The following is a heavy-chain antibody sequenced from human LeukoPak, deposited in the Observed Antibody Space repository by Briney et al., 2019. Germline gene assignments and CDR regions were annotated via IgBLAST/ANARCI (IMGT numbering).Heavy chain of an antibody. CDR2: VRQDGGEG. CDR1: GFTFNTYW. D-gene: IGHD6-13*01. Sequence: GGSLRLSCAASGFTFNTYWMTWVRQAPGRGLEWVANVRQDGGEGHYVDSVKGRFTVSRDNAENSLYLQLNSLRIEDTAVYYCAKGYGQRLVNNWFDPWGQGTLVTVSS. V-gene: IGHV3-7*01. CDR3: AKGYGQRLVNNWFDP. J-gene: IGHJ5*02.